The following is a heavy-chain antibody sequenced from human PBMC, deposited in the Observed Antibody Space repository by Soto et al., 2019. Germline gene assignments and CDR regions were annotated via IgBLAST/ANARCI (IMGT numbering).Heavy chain of an antibody. V-gene: IGHV3-30*18. D-gene: IGHD3-10*01. J-gene: IGHJ6*02. CDR3: AKRQYYYGSGTYRYYYGMDV. Sequence: GGSLRLSCAASGFTFSSYDMHWVRQAPGKGLEWVAVISHDGSKIYYADSVKGRFTISRDNSKNTLYLQMDSLRTEDTAVLYCAKRQYYYGSGTYRYYYGMDVWGQGTTVTVSS. CDR2: ISHDGSKI. CDR1: GFTFSSYD.